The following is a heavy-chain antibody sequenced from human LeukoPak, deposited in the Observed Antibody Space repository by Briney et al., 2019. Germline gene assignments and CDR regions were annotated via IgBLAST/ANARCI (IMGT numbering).Heavy chain of an antibody. V-gene: IGHV3-7*03. CDR3: AKGGGYSSSSGDAFDI. Sequence: GGSLRLSCTASGFSFSRYWLSWVRQAPGKGLEWVANIKFDGNEKYYVDSVKGRFTISRDNAKNSLYLQMNSLRAEDMALYYCAKGGGYSSSSGDAFDIWGQGTMVTVSS. CDR1: GFSFSRYW. J-gene: IGHJ3*02. CDR2: IKFDGNEK. D-gene: IGHD6-6*01.